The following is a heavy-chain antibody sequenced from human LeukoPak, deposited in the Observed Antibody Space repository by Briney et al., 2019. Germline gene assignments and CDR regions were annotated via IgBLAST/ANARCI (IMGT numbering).Heavy chain of an antibody. CDR2: IYSGGST. CDR1: GFTVSSNY. J-gene: IGHJ4*02. D-gene: IGHD3-10*01. CDR3: ARELLSKYYFDY. V-gene: IGHV3-53*01. Sequence: GGSLRLSCAASGFTVSSNYMSWVRQAPGKGLEWVSVIYSGGSTYYADSVKGRFTISRDNSKNTLYLQMNSLRAEDTAVYYCARELLSKYYFDYWGQGTLVTVSS.